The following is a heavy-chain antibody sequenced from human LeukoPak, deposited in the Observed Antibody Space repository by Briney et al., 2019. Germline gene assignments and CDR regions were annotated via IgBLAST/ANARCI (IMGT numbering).Heavy chain of an antibody. D-gene: IGHD4-17*01. V-gene: IGHV3-48*03. CDR3: ARVLWDGDYFA. CDR1: GFTFSSYE. CDR2: ISSSGSTI. J-gene: IGHJ5*02. Sequence: PGGSLRLSCAASGFTFSSYEMNWVRQAPGKGLEWVSYISSSGSTIYYADSVKGRFTISRDNAKNSLYLQMNSLRAEDTAVYYCARVLWDGDYFAWGQGTLVTVSS.